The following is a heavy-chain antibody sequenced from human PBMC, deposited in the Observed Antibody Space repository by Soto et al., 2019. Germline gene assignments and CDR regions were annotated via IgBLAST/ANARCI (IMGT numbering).Heavy chain of an antibody. V-gene: IGHV1-2*02. CDR2: VSPNNGAT. Sequence: ASVKVSCKTSGYRFTAYYVHWVRQAPGQGPEWMGYVSPNNGATIYAQKFQGRVTLTSDTSISTAYMVLSRLTSDDTAIYYCARVEGSASSAGDWGQGTQVTVSS. CDR1: GYRFTAYY. CDR3: ARVEGSASSAGD. J-gene: IGHJ4*02. D-gene: IGHD3-10*01.